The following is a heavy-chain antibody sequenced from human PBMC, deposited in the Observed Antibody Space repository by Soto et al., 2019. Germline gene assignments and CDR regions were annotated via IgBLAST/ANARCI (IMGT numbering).Heavy chain of an antibody. V-gene: IGHV3-23*01. J-gene: IGHJ3*02. CDR3: AKSGFGGTRIAVAGTNAFDI. CDR2: ISGSGGST. Sequence: GGSLRLSCAASGFTFSSYAMSWVRQAPGKGLECVSAISGSGGSTYYADSVKGRFTISRDNSKNTLYLQMNSLRAEDTAVYYCAKSGFGGTRIAVAGTNAFDIWGQGTMVTVSS. D-gene: IGHD6-19*01. CDR1: GFTFSSYA.